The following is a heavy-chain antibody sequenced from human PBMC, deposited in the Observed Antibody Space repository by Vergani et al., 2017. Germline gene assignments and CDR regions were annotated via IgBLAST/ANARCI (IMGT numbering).Heavy chain of an antibody. V-gene: IGHV3-74*01. CDR1: GFSFSGYW. J-gene: IGHJ5*01. D-gene: IGHD5-12*01. CDR2: IKSDGSIT. CDR3: VRARCSGPCFMSNWFDS. Sequence: EVQLVESGGGLIHPGGSLRLSCEGSGFSFSGYWMHWVRQSPEKGLVWVSRIKSDGSITNYADSVKGRFTISRDNAKNTVYLEMNSLRGDDTAIYYCVRARCSGPCFMSNWFDSWVQGTLVTVSP.